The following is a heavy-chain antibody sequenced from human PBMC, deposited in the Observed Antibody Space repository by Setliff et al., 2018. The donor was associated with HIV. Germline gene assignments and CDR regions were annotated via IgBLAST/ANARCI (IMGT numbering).Heavy chain of an antibody. CDR3: ARRIAPGWWGGNSGDAFDL. V-gene: IGHV4-34*01. Sequence: PSETLSLTCAVYGGSFSAYHWSWIRQTPGKGLEWLGEINHSGSTAYNLALESRVSMSIDTSKNQFSLKLSSVTAADTAVYYCARRIAPGWWGGNSGDAFDLWGQGTMVTVSS. CDR1: GGSFSAYH. CDR2: INHSGST. D-gene: IGHD2-21*02. J-gene: IGHJ3*01.